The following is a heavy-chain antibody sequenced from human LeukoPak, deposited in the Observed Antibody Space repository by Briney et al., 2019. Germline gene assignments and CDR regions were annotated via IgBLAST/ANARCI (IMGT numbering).Heavy chain of an antibody. D-gene: IGHD2-2*01. Sequence: PGRSLRLSCAASGFTFDDYAMHWVRHAPGKGLEWVSGISWNSGSIGYADSVKGRFTISRDNAKNSLYLQMNSLRAEDTALYYCAKGGHFVVVPAAPDYWGQGTLVTVSS. J-gene: IGHJ4*02. CDR2: ISWNSGSI. V-gene: IGHV3-9*01. CDR1: GFTFDDYA. CDR3: AKGGHFVVVPAAPDY.